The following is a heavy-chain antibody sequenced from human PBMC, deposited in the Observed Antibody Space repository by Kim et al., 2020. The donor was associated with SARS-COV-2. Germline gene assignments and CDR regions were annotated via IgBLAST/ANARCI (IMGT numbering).Heavy chain of an antibody. V-gene: IGHV4-61*02. CDR2: VHSSGST. J-gene: IGHJ5*02. CDR3: ARGGVWFGA. Sequence: SETLSLTCTVSGDSITSGGYYWSWIRQPAGKKLEWIVRVHSSGSTYYNPSFWSRVTISLSTSKNQFSLRLRSVTAADSAVYFCARGGVWFGAWGQGALVTVSS. CDR1: GDSITSGGYY.